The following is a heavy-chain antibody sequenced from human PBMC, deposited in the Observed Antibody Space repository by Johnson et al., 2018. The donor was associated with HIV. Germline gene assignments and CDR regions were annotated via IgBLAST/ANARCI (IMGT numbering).Heavy chain of an antibody. V-gene: IGHV3-30-3*01. D-gene: IGHD6-13*01. J-gene: IGHJ3*02. Sequence: QVQLVESGGGVVQPGRSLRLSCAASGFTFSSYAMHWVRQAPGKGLEWVAGISYDGSNKYYADSVKGRFTISRDNSKNTLYLQMNSLRAEDTAVYYCASFAAAGDAFDIWGQGTMVTVSS. CDR1: GFTFSSYA. CDR3: ASFAAAGDAFDI. CDR2: ISYDGSNK.